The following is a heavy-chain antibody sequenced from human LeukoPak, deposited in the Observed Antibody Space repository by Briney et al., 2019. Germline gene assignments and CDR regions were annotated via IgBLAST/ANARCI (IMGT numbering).Heavy chain of an antibody. D-gene: IGHD4-17*01. J-gene: IGHJ4*02. V-gene: IGHV3-53*01. Sequence: GGSLRLSCAVSGFSVSDNYVSWVRRAPGKGLQWVSIIYHNTNTYNAASVKGGFTISRDNSKNTIYLEIDSLTAEDTAVYYCARTNPVYGDYDYWGLGTLVTVYS. CDR3: ARTNPVYGDYDY. CDR1: GFSVSDNY. CDR2: IYHNTNT.